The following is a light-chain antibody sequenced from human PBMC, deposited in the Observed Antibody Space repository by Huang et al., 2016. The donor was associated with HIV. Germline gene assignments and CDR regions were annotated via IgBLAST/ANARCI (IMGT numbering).Light chain of an antibody. Sequence: EIVLTQSPGTLSLSPGESATLSCRASQSVSSSSLAWYQQKPGQAPSLLIYGASSRATGIPDRFSGSGSGTDFTLTISRLEPEDFAVYYCQQYGSSPLTFGGGTKVEIK. J-gene: IGKJ4*01. V-gene: IGKV3-20*01. CDR1: QSVSSSS. CDR3: QQYGSSPLT. CDR2: GAS.